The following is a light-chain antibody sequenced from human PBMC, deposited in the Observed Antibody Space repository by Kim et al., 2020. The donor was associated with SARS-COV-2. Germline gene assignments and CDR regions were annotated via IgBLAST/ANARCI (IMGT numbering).Light chain of an antibody. CDR2: DAS. CDR3: QQRSNWPPLT. V-gene: IGKV3-11*01. Sequence: SPGERATLSCRASQSISNTLAWYQQKPGQAPRLLIYDASNRATGIPARFSGSGSGTDFTLTISSLEPEDFAVYYCQQRSNWPPLTFGGGTKVEIK. J-gene: IGKJ4*01. CDR1: QSISNT.